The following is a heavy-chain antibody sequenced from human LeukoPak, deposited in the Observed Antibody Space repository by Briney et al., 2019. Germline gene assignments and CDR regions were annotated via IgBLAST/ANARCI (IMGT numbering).Heavy chain of an antibody. CDR1: GFTFSSYG. D-gene: IGHD3-22*01. CDR2: IRYDGSNK. Sequence: GGSLRLSCAASGFTFSSYGMHWVRQAPGKGLEWVAFIRYDGSNKYYADSVKGRFTISRDNAKNSLYLQMNSLRAEDTAVYYCASESITMIVVVGYWGQGALVTVSS. J-gene: IGHJ4*02. CDR3: ASESITMIVVVGY. V-gene: IGHV3-30*02.